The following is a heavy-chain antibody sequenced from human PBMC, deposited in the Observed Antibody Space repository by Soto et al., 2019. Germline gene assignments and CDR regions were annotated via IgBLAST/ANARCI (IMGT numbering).Heavy chain of an antibody. V-gene: IGHV1-18*01. D-gene: IGHD4-4*01. J-gene: IGHJ6*03. CDR1: GYTFRSYG. CDR2: ISAYSSNK. CDR3: AKADSNYAGKFSYYFMDV. Sequence: QVQLVQSGTEVKKPGASVKVSCKASGYTFRSYGISWVRQAPGQGLEWLGWISAYSSNKHYAQKFQGKVTMTTDTSTSTAYMELRSLRSDDTAMYYCAKADSNYAGKFSYYFMDVWGKGTMVTVSS.